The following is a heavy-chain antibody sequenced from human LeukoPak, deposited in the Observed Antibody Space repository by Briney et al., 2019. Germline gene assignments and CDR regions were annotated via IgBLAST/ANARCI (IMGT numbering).Heavy chain of an antibody. CDR1: GFTFSSYA. D-gene: IGHD3-16*01. CDR2: ISSNGGST. J-gene: IGHJ4*02. V-gene: IGHV3-64*01. CDR3: ARFYYDYVW. Sequence: PGGSLRLSCAASGFTFSSYAMHWVRQAPGKGLEYVSAISSNGGSTYYANSVKGRFTISRDNAKNSLYLQMNSLRAEDTAVYYCARFYYDYVWWGQGTLVTVSS.